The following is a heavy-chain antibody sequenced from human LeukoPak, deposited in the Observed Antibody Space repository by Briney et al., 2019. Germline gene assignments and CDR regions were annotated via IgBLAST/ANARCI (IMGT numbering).Heavy chain of an antibody. Sequence: GGSLRLSCAASGFTFSNYWMGWVRQAPGKRPEWVANMNIDGSEKYYADSVKGRFTISRDNAKNTLYLHMNSLRAEDTAVYYCIRSVYDGSGYYRVLEYWGQGTLVTVSS. CDR1: GFTFSNYW. V-gene: IGHV3-7*01. CDR3: IRSVYDGSGYYRVLEY. D-gene: IGHD3-22*01. J-gene: IGHJ4*02. CDR2: MNIDGSEK.